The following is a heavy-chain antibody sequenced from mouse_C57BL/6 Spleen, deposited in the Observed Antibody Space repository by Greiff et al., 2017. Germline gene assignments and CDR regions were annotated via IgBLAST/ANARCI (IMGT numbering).Heavy chain of an antibody. CDR3: ARSHYYGSSYDYAMDY. J-gene: IGHJ4*01. Sequence: EVQRVESGPELVKPGASVKIPCKASGYTFTDYNMDWVKQSHGKSLEWIGDINPNNVGTIYNQKFKGKATLTVDKSSSTAYMELRSLTSEDTAVYYCARSHYYGSSYDYAMDYWGQGTSVTVSS. CDR2: INPNNVGT. V-gene: IGHV1-18*01. CDR1: GYTFTDYN. D-gene: IGHD1-1*01.